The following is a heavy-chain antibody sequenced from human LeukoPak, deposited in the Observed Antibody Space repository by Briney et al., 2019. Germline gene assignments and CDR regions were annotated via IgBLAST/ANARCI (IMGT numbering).Heavy chain of an antibody. D-gene: IGHD6-19*01. CDR2: IYYSGST. J-gene: IGHJ4*02. V-gene: IGHV4-39*01. Sequence: SETLSLTCTVSGRSISSSSYSWGWIPQPPGKGLQWIGSIYYSGSTYYNPSLKSRVTISVDTSKNQFSLKLSSVTAADTAVYYCATEGYSSGWYRGNPFDYWGQGTLVTVSS. CDR1: GRSISSSSYS. CDR3: ATEGYSSGWYRGNPFDY.